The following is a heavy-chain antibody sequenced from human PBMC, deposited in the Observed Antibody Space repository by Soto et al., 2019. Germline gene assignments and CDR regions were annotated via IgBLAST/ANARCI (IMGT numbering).Heavy chain of an antibody. D-gene: IGHD6-13*01. V-gene: IGHV3-15*07. J-gene: IGHJ4*02. CDR3: ARRMRGASGIFDY. CDR1: GFTFSNAW. Sequence: GGSLRLSCAASGFTFSNAWMNWVRQAPGKGLELVGRIKSKTDGGTTDYAAPVKGRFTISRDDSKNTLYLQMNSLKTEDTAVYYCARRMRGASGIFDYWGQGTLVTVSS. CDR2: IKSKTDGGTT.